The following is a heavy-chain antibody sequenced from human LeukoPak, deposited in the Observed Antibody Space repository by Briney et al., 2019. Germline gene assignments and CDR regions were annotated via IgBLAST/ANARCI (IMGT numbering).Heavy chain of an antibody. V-gene: IGHV3-7*01. Sequence: GGSLRLSCAASGFTFSSYWMSWVRQAPGKGLEWVANIKQDGSEKYYVDSVKGRFTISRDNAKNSLYLQMNSLRAEDTAAYYCARRYYDYVWGSYRYLDYWGQGTLVTVSS. CDR2: IKQDGSEK. CDR1: GFTFSSYW. CDR3: ARRYYDYVWGSYRYLDY. J-gene: IGHJ4*02. D-gene: IGHD3-16*02.